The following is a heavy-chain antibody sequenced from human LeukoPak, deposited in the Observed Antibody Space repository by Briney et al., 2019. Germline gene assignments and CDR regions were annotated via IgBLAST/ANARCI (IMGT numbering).Heavy chain of an antibody. J-gene: IGHJ5*02. V-gene: IGHV1-2*06. CDR3: ARDPSYYGSGRVVNWFDP. D-gene: IGHD3-10*01. CDR2: INRNSGGT. Sequence: ASVKVSCKASGYTFTGYYMHWVRQAPGQGLEWMGRINRNSGGTNYAQKFQGRVTMTRDTSISTAYMELSRLRSDDTAVYYCARDPSYYGSGRVVNWFDPWGQGTLVTVSS. CDR1: GYTFTGYY.